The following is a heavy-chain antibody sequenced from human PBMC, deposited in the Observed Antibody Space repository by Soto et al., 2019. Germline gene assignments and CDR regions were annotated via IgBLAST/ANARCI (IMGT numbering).Heavy chain of an antibody. J-gene: IGHJ4*02. Sequence: VDSLKVSCKFSGYDLTTHWGSLVLQMPGKGLECVGIIYPGDSDTRYSPSFQAQVIISVDKSITTAYLQWASLKASDTAMYYCATGTTTSKYKEYYFEKWGQGTLVKVYS. V-gene: IGHV5-51*01. CDR1: GYDLTTHW. D-gene: IGHD1-1*01. CDR3: ATGTTTSKYKEYYFEK. CDR2: IYPGDSDT.